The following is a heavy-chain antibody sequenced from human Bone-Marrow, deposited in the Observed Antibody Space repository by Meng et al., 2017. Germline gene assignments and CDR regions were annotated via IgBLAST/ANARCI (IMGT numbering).Heavy chain of an antibody. J-gene: IGHJ4*02. V-gene: IGHV1-8*01. D-gene: IGHD3-3*01. CDR2: MNPNSGNT. CDR3: ARASPRRGFLEWLYYFDY. CDR1: GYTFTSYD. Sequence: ASVKVSCRASGYTFTSYDINWVRQATGQGLEWMGWMNPNSGNTGYAQKFQGRVTMTRNTSISTAYMELSSLRPEDTAVYYCARASPRRGFLEWLYYFDYWGQGTLVTVSS.